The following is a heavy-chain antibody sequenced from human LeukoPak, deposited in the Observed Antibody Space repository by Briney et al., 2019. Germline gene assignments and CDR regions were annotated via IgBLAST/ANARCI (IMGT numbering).Heavy chain of an antibody. V-gene: IGHV1-18*01. CDR3: ARDWGIMITFGGVIVMGY. CDR1: GYTFTSYG. J-gene: IGHJ4*01. Sequence: ASVKVSCKASGYTFTSYGISWVRQAPGQGLEWMGWISAYNGNTNYAQKLQGRVTMTTDTSTSTAYMELRSLRSDDTAVYYCARDWGIMITFGGVIVMGYWGQEPWSPSPQ. CDR2: ISAYNGNT. D-gene: IGHD3-16*02.